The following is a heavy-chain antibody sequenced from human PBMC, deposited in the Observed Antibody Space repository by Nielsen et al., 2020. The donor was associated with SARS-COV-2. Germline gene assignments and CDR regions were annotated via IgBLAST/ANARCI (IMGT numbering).Heavy chain of an antibody. CDR3: AAGYSSGWYMPYYYYYGMDV. D-gene: IGHD6-19*01. CDR1: GYTFTSYG. CDR2: ISAYNGNT. V-gene: IGHV1-18*01. Sequence: ASVKVSCKASGYTFTSYGISWVRQAPGQGLEWMGWISAYNGNTNYAQKLQGRVTMTTDTSTSTAYMELRSLRSDDTAVYYCAAGYSSGWYMPYYYYYGMDVWGQVTTVTVSS. J-gene: IGHJ6*02.